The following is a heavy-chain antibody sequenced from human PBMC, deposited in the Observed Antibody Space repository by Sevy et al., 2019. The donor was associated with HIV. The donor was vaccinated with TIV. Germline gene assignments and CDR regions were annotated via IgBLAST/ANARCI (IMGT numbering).Heavy chain of an antibody. Sequence: SETLSLTCTVSGGSISSSSYYWGWIRQPPGKGLEWIGSIFYSGSTYYNPSLKSRVTISVDTSKYQFSLKLNSVTAADTAVYYCARNAHITMIVTCGQPTLVTVSS. D-gene: IGHD3-22*01. CDR1: GGSISSSSYY. J-gene: IGHJ5*02. CDR2: IFYSGST. CDR3: ARNAHITMIVT. V-gene: IGHV4-39*01.